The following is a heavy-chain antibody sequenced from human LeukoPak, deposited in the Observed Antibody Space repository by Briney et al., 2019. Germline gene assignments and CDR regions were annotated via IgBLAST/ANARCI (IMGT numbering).Heavy chain of an antibody. CDR3: ARDLSSSSTAYLHH. V-gene: IGHV3-21*01. CDR1: GFTFSSYG. Sequence: PGGSLRLSCAASGFTFSSYGMHWVRQAPGKGLEWVSSISSSSTYIYYADSVKGRFTISRDNAKNSLYLQMNSLRAEDTAVYYCARDLSSSSTAYLHHWGQGTLVTVSS. CDR2: ISSSSTYI. J-gene: IGHJ1*01. D-gene: IGHD6-6*01.